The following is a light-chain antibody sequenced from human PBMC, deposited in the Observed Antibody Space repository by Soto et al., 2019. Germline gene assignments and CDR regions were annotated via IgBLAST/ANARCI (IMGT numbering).Light chain of an antibody. CDR2: GAS. J-gene: IGKJ1*01. CDR1: QSVSN. CDR3: QQYGGSSWT. V-gene: IGKV3-20*01. Sequence: EIVLKQSPGTPSLSPGERATLSCRASQSVSNNQQKPGQAPRLLIFGASSRATGIPDRFSGSGSGTDFTLTISRLEPEDFAVYYCQQYGGSSWTFGQGTKVDIK.